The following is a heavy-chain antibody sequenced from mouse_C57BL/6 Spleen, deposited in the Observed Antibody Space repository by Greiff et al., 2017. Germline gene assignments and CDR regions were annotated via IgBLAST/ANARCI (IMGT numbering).Heavy chain of an antibody. D-gene: IGHD2-1*01. Sequence: VQLQQSGPELVKPGASVKISCKASGYTFTDYYMNWVKQSHGKSLEWIGDINPNNGGTSYNQKFKGKATLTVDKSSSTAYMELRSLTSEDSAVYYCAEYGNYPAWFAYWGQGTLVTVSA. J-gene: IGHJ3*01. CDR2: INPNNGGT. CDR1: GYTFTDYY. CDR3: AEYGNYPAWFAY. V-gene: IGHV1-26*01.